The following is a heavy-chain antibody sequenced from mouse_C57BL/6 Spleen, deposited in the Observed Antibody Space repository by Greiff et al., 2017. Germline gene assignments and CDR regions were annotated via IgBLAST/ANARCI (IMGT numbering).Heavy chain of an antibody. Sequence: DVMLVESGGVLVKPGGSLKLSCAASGFTFSSYTMSWVRQTPEQRLEWVATISGGGGNTYYPDSLKGRFTISRDNAKNTLYLQMSGLRSEDRALYYCARQQLRLRDYAMDYWGQGTSVTVAA. CDR2: ISGGGGNT. V-gene: IGHV5-9*01. D-gene: IGHD3-2*02. CDR3: ARQQLRLRDYAMDY. CDR1: GFTFSSYT. J-gene: IGHJ4*01.